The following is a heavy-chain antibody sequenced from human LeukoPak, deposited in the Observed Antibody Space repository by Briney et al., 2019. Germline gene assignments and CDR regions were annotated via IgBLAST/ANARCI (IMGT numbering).Heavy chain of an antibody. J-gene: IGHJ3*02. D-gene: IGHD6-13*01. V-gene: IGHV1-18*01. CDR2: ISAYNGNT. CDR1: GYTFTSYG. CDR3: ARRGGTYRNSWYSFDI. Sequence: GASVKVSCKASGYTFTSYGISWVRQAPGQGLEWMGWISAYNGNTNYAQKLQGRVTMTTDTSTSTAYMELSSLRSDDTAVYYCARRGGTYRNSWYSFDIWGQGTMVTVSS.